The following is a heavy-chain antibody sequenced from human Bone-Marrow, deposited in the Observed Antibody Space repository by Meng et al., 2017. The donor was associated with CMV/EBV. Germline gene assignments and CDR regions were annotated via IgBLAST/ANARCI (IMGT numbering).Heavy chain of an antibody. CDR1: GYTFTGYY. CDR2: INPNSGGT. D-gene: IGHD6-19*01. CDR3: AVAVAGYYYYGMDV. V-gene: IGHV1-2*02. J-gene: IGHJ6*02. Sequence: ASVKVSCKASGYTFTGYYMHWVRQAPGQGLEWMGWINPNSGGTNYAQKFQGRVTMTRDTSISTAYMELSRLGSDDTAVYYCAVAVAGYYYYGMDVWGQGTTVTVSS.